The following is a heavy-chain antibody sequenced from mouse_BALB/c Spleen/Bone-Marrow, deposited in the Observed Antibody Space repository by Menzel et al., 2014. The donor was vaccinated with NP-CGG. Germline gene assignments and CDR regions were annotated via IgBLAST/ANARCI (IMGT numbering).Heavy chain of an antibody. Sequence: EVQLVESGGGLVKPGGSLKLSCAASGFAFSSYDMSWVRQTPKKRLEWVAYISSGGGSTYYPDTVKGRFTISRDNAKNTLYLQMSSLKSEDTAMYYCAREVLRDYFDYWGQGTTLTVSS. J-gene: IGHJ2*01. D-gene: IGHD1-1*01. CDR3: AREVLRDYFDY. CDR1: GFAFSSYD. CDR2: ISSGGGST. V-gene: IGHV5-12-1*01.